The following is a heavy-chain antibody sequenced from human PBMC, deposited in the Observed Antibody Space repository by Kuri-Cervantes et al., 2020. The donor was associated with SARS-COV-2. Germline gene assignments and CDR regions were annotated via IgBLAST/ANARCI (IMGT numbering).Heavy chain of an antibody. CDR2: INHSGST. CDR1: GGSFSGYY. D-gene: IGHD6-19*01. J-gene: IGHJ4*02. CDR3: ARDPGIAVAGGFDY. Sequence: SETLSLTCAVYGGSFSGYYWSWIRQPPGKGLEWIGEINHSGSTNYNPSLKSRVTISVDTSKNQFSLKLSSVTAADTAVYYCARDPGIAVAGGFDYGGQGTLVTVSS. V-gene: IGHV4-34*01.